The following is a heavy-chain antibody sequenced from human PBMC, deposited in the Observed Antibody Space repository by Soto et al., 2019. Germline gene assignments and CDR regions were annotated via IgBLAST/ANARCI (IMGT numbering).Heavy chain of an antibody. Sequence: QVHLVESGGGVVQPGRSLRLSCAASGFTFSSYGMHWVRQAPGKGLEWVAVISYDGSNKYYADSVKGRFTISRDNSKNTLYVQMNSLRAEDTAVYYCAKNGGRSTYYYMDVWGKGTTVTVAS. D-gene: IGHD3-16*01. V-gene: IGHV3-30*18. CDR3: AKNGGRSTYYYMDV. J-gene: IGHJ6*03. CDR2: ISYDGSNK. CDR1: GFTFSSYG.